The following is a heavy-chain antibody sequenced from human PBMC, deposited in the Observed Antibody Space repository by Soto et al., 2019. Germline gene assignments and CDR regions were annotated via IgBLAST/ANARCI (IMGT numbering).Heavy chain of an antibody. Sequence: QVPLVQSGAEVKKPGASVKVSCKASGYTFTSYYMHWVRQAPGQGLEWMGIINPSGGSTTYAQKFQGRVTMARDTSTSTVYMELSSVGSEDTSVYYCARVGGYSYGGVDYWGQGTLVTVSS. D-gene: IGHD5-18*01. CDR1: GYTFTSYY. CDR3: ARVGGYSYGGVDY. CDR2: INPSGGST. V-gene: IGHV1-46*01. J-gene: IGHJ4*02.